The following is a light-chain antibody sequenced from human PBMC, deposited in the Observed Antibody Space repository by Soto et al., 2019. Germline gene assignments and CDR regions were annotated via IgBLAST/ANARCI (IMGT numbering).Light chain of an antibody. Sequence: QSVLAQPASVSGSPGQSMTISCTGTSSDIGGYNYVSWYQQHPGKVPKLMIYDVSNRPSGLSNRFSGSKSGNTASLTISGLQAEDEADDYCSSYTTSRRSYVFGTGTKVTVL. CDR3: SSYTTSRRSYV. CDR1: SSDIGGYNY. CDR2: DVS. J-gene: IGLJ1*01. V-gene: IGLV2-14*01.